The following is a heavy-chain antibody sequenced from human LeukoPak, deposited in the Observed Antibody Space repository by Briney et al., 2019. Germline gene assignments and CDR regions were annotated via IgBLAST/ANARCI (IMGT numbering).Heavy chain of an antibody. CDR3: ARTPPPTDCYSTSCYTGDWFDP. J-gene: IGHJ5*02. CDR2: IVPILGIA. CDR1: GGTFSSYA. V-gene: IGHV1-69*04. Sequence: ASVKVSCKASGGTFSSYAISWVRQTPGRGLEWMGRIVPILGIAHYAQKFQGRVTTTADNSTNTAYMELSNLMSEDTAVYYCARTPPPTDCYSTSCYTGDWFDPWGQGTLVTVSS. D-gene: IGHD2-2*02.